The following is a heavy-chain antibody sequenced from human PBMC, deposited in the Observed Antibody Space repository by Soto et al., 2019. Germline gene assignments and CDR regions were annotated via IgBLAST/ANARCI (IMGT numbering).Heavy chain of an antibody. CDR3: ARVAEMGTVTNGFYYYLDV. CDR1: GGTFSNHT. Sequence: QVQLVQSGAEVRKPGSSVKVSCKASGGTFSNHTISWVRQAPGQGLEWMGRIIPILNIANYAQKFEGRVRIAADKSTSTAYMEVSSLRSEDTAVYYCARVAEMGTVTNGFYYYLDVWGKGTTVTVSS. D-gene: IGHD4-17*01. J-gene: IGHJ6*03. CDR2: IIPILNIA. V-gene: IGHV1-69*02.